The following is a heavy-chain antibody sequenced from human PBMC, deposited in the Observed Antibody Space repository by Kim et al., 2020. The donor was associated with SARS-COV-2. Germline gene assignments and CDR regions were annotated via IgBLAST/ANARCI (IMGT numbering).Heavy chain of an antibody. V-gene: IGHV4-59*09. CDR3: ASGYSSSRGYWFDP. J-gene: IGHJ5*02. D-gene: IGHD6-13*01. Sequence: NPSLKSRVTISVDTSKNQFSLKLSSVTAADTAVYYWASGYSSSRGYWFDPWGQGTLVTVSS.